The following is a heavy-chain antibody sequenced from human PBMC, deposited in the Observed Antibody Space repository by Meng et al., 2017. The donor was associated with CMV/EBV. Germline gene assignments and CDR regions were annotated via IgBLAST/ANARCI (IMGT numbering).Heavy chain of an antibody. J-gene: IGHJ5*02. CDR1: GYY. D-gene: IGHD6-13*01. CDR3: ARGGAGYSSSWYESYIVWFDP. Sequence: GYYWSWLRQPPGKGLEWIGEINHSGSTNYNPSVKSRVTILVDTSKNQFSLKLSSVTAADTAVYYCARGGAGYSSSWYESYIVWFDPWGQGTLVTVSS. V-gene: IGHV4-34*01. CDR2: INHSGST.